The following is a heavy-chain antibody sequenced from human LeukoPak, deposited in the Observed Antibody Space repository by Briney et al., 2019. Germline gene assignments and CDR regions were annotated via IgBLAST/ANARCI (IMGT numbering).Heavy chain of an antibody. CDR3: AEVGRVNCSSTSCNYYYYGMDV. CDR2: ISWNSGSI. V-gene: IGHV3-9*01. Sequence: GRSLRLSCAASGFTFDDYAMHWVRQAPGKGLEWVSGISWNSGSIGYADSVKGRFTISRDNAKNSLYLQMNSLRAEDTALYYCAEVGRVNCSSTSCNYYYYGMDVWGQGTTVTVSS. CDR1: GFTFDDYA. J-gene: IGHJ6*02. D-gene: IGHD2-2*01.